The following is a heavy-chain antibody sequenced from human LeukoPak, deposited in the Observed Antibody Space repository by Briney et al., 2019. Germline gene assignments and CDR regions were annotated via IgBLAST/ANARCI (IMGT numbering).Heavy chain of an antibody. V-gene: IGHV3-21*01. CDR2: ISSSSSYI. Sequence: GGSLRLSCAASGFTFSSYSMNWVRQAPGKGLEWVSSISSSSSYIYYADSVKGRFTISRDNAKNSLYLQMNSLRAEDTAVYYCARESRPEGRLIDFDVWGQGILVTVSS. D-gene: IGHD1-1*01. CDR3: ARESRPEGRLIDFDV. CDR1: GFTFSSYS. J-gene: IGHJ4*02.